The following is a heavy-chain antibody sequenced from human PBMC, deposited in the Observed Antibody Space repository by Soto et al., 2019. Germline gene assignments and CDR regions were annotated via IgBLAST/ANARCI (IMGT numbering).Heavy chain of an antibody. D-gene: IGHD3-10*01. Sequence: QAQLVESGGGVVQPGTSLRLSCKASGFDFSRFAMYWVRQAPGKGLEWLSFIWADGTGGGYADSVRGRFTVSKDNSANTLFLHMDSLRSDDTAVYYCAKAGVVRGLDPWGQGTLVTVSP. J-gene: IGHJ5*02. CDR3: AKAGVVRGLDP. V-gene: IGHV3-33*06. CDR1: GFDFSRFA. CDR2: IWADGTGG.